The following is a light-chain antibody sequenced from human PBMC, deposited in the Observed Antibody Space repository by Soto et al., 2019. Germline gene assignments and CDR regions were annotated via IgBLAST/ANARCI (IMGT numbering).Light chain of an antibody. Sequence: DVVMTQSPLSLPVTLGQPASISCRSSQSLLYSDGNTYLNWFQQRPGQSPRRLIYKVSNRDSGVPDRFSGSGSVTDFTLKISRVEAEDVGVYYCIQATHWPPLTFGQGTRLEIK. CDR2: KVS. CDR3: IQATHWPPLT. CDR1: QSLLYSDGNTY. J-gene: IGKJ5*01. V-gene: IGKV2-30*01.